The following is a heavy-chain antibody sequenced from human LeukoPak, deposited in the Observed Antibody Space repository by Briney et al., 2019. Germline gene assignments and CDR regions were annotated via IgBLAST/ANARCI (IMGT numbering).Heavy chain of an antibody. CDR1: GFTFSNAW. V-gene: IGHV3-15*01. CDR2: IKSKTDGGTT. D-gene: IGHD2-21*02. Sequence: GGSLRLSCAASGFTFSNAWMSWVRQAPGKGLEWVGRIKSKTDGGTTDYAAPVKGRFTISRDDSKNTLYLQMNSLKTEDTAVYYCTTDRAEALAYCGGDCYSHDAFDIWGQGTMVTVSS. J-gene: IGHJ3*02. CDR3: TTDRAEALAYCGGDCYSHDAFDI.